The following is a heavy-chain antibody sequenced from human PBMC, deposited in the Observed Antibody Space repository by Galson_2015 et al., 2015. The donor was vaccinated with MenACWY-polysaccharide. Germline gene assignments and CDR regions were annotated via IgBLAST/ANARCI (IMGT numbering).Heavy chain of an antibody. CDR2: IKPNSGDT. D-gene: IGHD6-13*01. V-gene: IGHV1-2*02. CDR3: AKSRGAAAADY. CDR1: GYTFTGYN. J-gene: IGHJ4*02. Sequence: SVKVSCKASGYTFTGYNIHWVRQAPGQGLEWLGWIKPNSGDTNYAQKFQGRVTLTRDTSINTAYIELSSLRSDDTAVYYCAKSRGAAAADYWGQGTLVTVSS.